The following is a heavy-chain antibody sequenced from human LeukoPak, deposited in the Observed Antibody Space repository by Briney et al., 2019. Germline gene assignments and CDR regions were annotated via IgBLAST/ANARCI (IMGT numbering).Heavy chain of an antibody. CDR3: ATADSSLNQLLSYYFDY. J-gene: IGHJ4*02. D-gene: IGHD1-26*01. Sequence: PGGSLRLSCEASGDIFSTYGMHWVRQAPGKGLEWVAVVWFDGSKEYYADSVKGRFTISRDNSKNTLYLQMNSLRAEDTAVYYCATADSSLNQLLSYYFDYWGQGTLVTVSS. CDR1: GDIFSTYG. V-gene: IGHV3-30*02. CDR2: VWFDGSKE.